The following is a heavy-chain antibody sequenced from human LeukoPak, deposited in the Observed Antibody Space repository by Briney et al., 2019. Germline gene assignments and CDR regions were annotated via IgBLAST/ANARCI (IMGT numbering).Heavy chain of an antibody. J-gene: IGHJ4*02. Sequence: AGGSLRLSCAASGFTFSSYGMHWVRQAPGKGLEWVAFIRSDGNNKYYAESVKGRFTISRDNSKNTVYLQMNSLRAEDTAVYYCAKGFYDSSGYYWGQGTLVTVS. D-gene: IGHD3-22*01. CDR3: AKGFYDSSGYY. V-gene: IGHV3-30*02. CDR1: GFTFSSYG. CDR2: IRSDGNNK.